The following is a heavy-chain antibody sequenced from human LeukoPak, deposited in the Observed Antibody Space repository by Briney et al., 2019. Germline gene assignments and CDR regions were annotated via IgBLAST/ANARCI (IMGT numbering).Heavy chain of an antibody. D-gene: IGHD2-15*01. Sequence: GGSLRLSCAASGFTFSNGWMSWVRQAPGKGLEWVGHIKSKTNGGTTDYAAPVKGRFSISRDDSRTTVYPQMNSLKTEDTAVYYCTTEGGHLHSNPFDYWGQGTLVTVSS. CDR3: TTEGGHLHSNPFDY. CDR2: IKSKTNGGTT. V-gene: IGHV3-15*01. J-gene: IGHJ4*02. CDR1: GFTFSNGW.